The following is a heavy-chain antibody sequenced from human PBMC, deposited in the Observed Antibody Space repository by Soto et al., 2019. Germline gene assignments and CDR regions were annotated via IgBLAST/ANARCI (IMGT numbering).Heavy chain of an antibody. J-gene: IGHJ5*02. CDR1: CVSLSGSSYY. CDR2: IYYSGQT. CDR3: ARHGSS. V-gene: IGHV4-39*01. Sequence: SSGTLSPTCSVSCVSLSGSSYYWAWFRPPPGKGLEWIGSIYYSGQTYYNPSLKSRVTISVDRSKNQFSLNLTSVTATDTAFYYCARHGSSWGQGTLVTVSS.